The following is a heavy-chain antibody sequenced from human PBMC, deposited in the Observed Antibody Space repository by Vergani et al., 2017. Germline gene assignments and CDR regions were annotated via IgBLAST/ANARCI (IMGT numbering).Heavy chain of an antibody. Sequence: QLQLQESGPGLVKPSETLSLTCTVSGGSISSSSYYWGWIRQPPGKGLEWIGSIYYSGSTYYNPSLKSRVTISVDTSKNQFSLKLSSVTAADTAVYYCARGGVGGVAVALHYYYGMDVWGQGTTVTVSS. V-gene: IGHV4-39*07. CDR3: ARGGVGGVAVALHYYYGMDV. J-gene: IGHJ6*02. D-gene: IGHD3-16*01. CDR1: GGSISSSSYY. CDR2: IYYSGST.